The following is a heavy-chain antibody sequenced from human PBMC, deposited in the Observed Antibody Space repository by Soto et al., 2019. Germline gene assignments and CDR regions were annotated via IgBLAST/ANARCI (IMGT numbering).Heavy chain of an antibody. D-gene: IGHD5-18*01. Sequence: GESLKISCKGFGYSFTSYWIGWVRQMPGKGLEWMGIIYPGDSDTRYSPSFQGQVTISADKSISTAYLQWSSLKASDTAMYYCARSDTAMADAFDIWGQGTMVTVSS. V-gene: IGHV5-51*01. CDR2: IYPGDSDT. CDR1: GYSFTSYW. CDR3: ARSDTAMADAFDI. J-gene: IGHJ3*02.